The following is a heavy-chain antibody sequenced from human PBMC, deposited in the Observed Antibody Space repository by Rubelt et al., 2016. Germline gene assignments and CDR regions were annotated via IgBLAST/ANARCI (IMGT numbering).Heavy chain of an antibody. CDR2: ISYDGSNR. CDR1: GFTFSSYA. D-gene: IGHD6-13*01. CDR3: ARDIAD. Sequence: VQLVESGGGLVQPGGSLRLSCAASGFTFSSYAMHWVRQAPGKGLEWVAGISYDGSNRFYTDSVKGRFTISRDSSKNTLYPQMNSLRVEDTAVYYCARDIADWGQGTLVTVSS. V-gene: IGHV3-30*04. J-gene: IGHJ4*02.